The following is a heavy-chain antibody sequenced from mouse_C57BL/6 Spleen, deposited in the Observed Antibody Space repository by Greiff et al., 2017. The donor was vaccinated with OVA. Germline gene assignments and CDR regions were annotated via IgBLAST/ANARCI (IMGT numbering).Heavy chain of an antibody. CDR1: GFTFSDYG. J-gene: IGHJ4*01. D-gene: IGHD2-1*01. Sequence: EVQLVESGGGLVKPGGSLKLSCAASGFTFSDYGMHWVRQAPEKGLEWVAYISSGSGTIYYADTVKGRFTISRDNAKNTLFLQMTSLRSEDTAMYYCARSYGNYGAMDYWGQGTSVTVSS. CDR2: ISSGSGTI. CDR3: ARSYGNYGAMDY. V-gene: IGHV5-17*01.